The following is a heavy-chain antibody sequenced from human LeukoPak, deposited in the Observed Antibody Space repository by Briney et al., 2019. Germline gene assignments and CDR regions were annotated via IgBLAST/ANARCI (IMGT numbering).Heavy chain of an antibody. CDR1: GFTFSSYS. Sequence: GGSLRLSCAASGFTFSSYSINWVRQAPGKGLEWVANIKQDGSEKYYVESVRGRFTISRDNAKNSLSLQMNSLRAEDTAVYYCARTIGYGSGNDQAGGWGQGTLVTVSS. V-gene: IGHV3-7*01. J-gene: IGHJ4*02. CDR3: ARTIGYGSGNDQAGG. D-gene: IGHD3-10*01. CDR2: IKQDGSEK.